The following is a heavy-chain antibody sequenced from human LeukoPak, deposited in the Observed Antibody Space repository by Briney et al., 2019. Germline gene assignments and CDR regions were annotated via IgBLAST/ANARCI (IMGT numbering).Heavy chain of an antibody. Sequence: PGGSLRLSCAASRFTFSSYAMSWVRQAPGKGLECVSTISDSSVSTYFADSVKGRFTISRDNSKNTLYLQMNSLRAEDTAVYYCAKTNWGYYFDYWGQGILVTVSS. D-gene: IGHD7-27*01. J-gene: IGHJ4*02. V-gene: IGHV3-23*01. CDR3: AKTNWGYYFDY. CDR1: RFTFSSYA. CDR2: ISDSSVST.